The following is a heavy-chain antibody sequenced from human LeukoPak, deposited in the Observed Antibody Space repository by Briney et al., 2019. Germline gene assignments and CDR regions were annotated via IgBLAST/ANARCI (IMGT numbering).Heavy chain of an antibody. CDR3: ARGIPKDRIFDN. CDR2: TYYRSKWYN. V-gene: IGHV6-1*01. J-gene: IGHJ4*02. Sequence: SQTLSLTCAISGDSVSSNSAAWNWIRQSPSRCLEWLGRTYYRSKWYNNYAVSVKSRIIINPDTSKNQFSLQLNSVTPEDTAVYYCARGIPKDRIFDNWGQGTLVTVSS. D-gene: IGHD2-21*01. CDR1: GDSVSSNSAA.